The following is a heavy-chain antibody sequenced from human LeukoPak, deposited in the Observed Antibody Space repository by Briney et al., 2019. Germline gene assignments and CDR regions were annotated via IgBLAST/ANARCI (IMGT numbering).Heavy chain of an antibody. CDR3: ARDLTKRPGDAFDI. CDR1: GFTFSSYE. Sequence: GGSLRLSCAASGFTFSSYEMNWVRQAPGKGLEWVSYISSSGSTIYYADSVKGRFTISRDNAKNSLYLQMNSLRAEDTAVYYCARDLTKRPGDAFDIWGQGTTVTVSS. J-gene: IGHJ3*02. CDR2: ISSSGSTI. V-gene: IGHV3-48*03. D-gene: IGHD6-25*01.